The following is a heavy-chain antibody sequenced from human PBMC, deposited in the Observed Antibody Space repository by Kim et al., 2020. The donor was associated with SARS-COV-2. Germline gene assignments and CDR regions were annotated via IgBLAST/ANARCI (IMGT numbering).Heavy chain of an antibody. CDR2: IIPIFGTA. D-gene: IGHD4-17*01. V-gene: IGHV1-69*13. Sequence: SVKVSCKASGGTFSSYAISWVRQAPGQGLEWMGGIIPIFGTANYAQKFQGRVTITADESTSTAYMELSSLRSEDTAVYYCARVGAYGDPPGYWGQGTLVTVSS. J-gene: IGHJ4*02. CDR1: GGTFSSYA. CDR3: ARVGAYGDPPGY.